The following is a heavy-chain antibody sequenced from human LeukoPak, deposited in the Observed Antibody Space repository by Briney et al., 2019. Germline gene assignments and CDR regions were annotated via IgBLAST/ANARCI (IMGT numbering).Heavy chain of an antibody. CDR1: GGSISSYY. CDR2: IYYSGST. CDR3: ARWDSSGYYFNAFDI. J-gene: IGHJ3*02. Sequence: SETLSLTCTVSGGSISSYYWSWIRQPPGKGLEWIGYIYYSGSTNYNPSLKSRVTISVDTSKNQFSLKLSSVTAADTAVYYCARWDSSGYYFNAFDIWGQGTMVTVSS. V-gene: IGHV4-59*01. D-gene: IGHD3-22*01.